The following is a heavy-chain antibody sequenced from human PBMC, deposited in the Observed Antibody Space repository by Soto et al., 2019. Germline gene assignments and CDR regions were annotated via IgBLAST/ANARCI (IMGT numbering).Heavy chain of an antibody. CDR3: ARPRSGSYFLGDFDY. CDR2: ISSSSTYI. J-gene: IGHJ4*02. CDR1: GFIFSSYS. V-gene: IGHV3-21*01. Sequence: GGSLRLSCAASGFIFSSYSMNWVRQAPGKGLEWVSSISSSSTYIYYADSVKGRFALSRDNAKNSLYLQMNSLRAEDTAVYYCARPRSGSYFLGDFDYWGQGTLLTVSS. D-gene: IGHD3-10*01.